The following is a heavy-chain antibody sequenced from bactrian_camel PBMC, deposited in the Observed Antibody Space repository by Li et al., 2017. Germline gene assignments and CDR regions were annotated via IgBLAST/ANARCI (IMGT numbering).Heavy chain of an antibody. V-gene: IGHV3S53*01. Sequence: HVQLVESGGGSVQAGGSLKLSCLVRGYIFNSCGLAWYRQVPGKERELVSSIASDGTTNYGDIAKGRFNISKDNTRDILYLQMNRLNVDDSAVYYCAHDTGYCTRSTGWGPLDMFRYNSWGQGTQVTVS. D-gene: IGHD5*01. J-gene: IGHJ4*01. CDR3: AHDTGYCTRSTGWGPLDMFRYNS. CDR1: GYIFNSCG. CDR2: IASDGTT.